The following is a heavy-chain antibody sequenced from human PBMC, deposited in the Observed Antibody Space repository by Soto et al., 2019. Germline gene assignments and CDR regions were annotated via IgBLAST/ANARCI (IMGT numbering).Heavy chain of an antibody. CDR1: GGTFSSYT. CDR2: IIPILGIA. Sequence: ASVKVSCKASGGTFSSYTISWVRQAPGQGLEWMGRIIPILGIANYAQKFQGRVTITADKSTSTAYMELSSLRSEDRAVYYCARQLERQAFDNWGQGTMVTVSS. V-gene: IGHV1-69*02. D-gene: IGHD1-1*01. J-gene: IGHJ3*02. CDR3: ARQLERQAFDN.